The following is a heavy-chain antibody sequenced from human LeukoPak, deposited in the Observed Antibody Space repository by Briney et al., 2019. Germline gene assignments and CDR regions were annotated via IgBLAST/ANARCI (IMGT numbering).Heavy chain of an antibody. CDR3: AKETYSSSPGPYYYYMDV. CDR2: ISYEGSNK. D-gene: IGHD6-6*01. J-gene: IGHJ6*03. Sequence: TGGSLRLSCAASGFTFSSYGMHWVRQAPGKGLEWVAVISYEGSNKYYADSVKGRFTISRDNSKNTLYLQMNSLRAEDTAVYYCAKETYSSSPGPYYYYMDVWGKGTTVTVSS. V-gene: IGHV3-30*18. CDR1: GFTFSSYG.